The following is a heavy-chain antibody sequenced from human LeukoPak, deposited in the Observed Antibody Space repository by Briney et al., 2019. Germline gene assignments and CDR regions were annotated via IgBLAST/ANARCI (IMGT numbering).Heavy chain of an antibody. CDR3: ASTGYCSSTSCYTQYYYYYMDV. CDR1: GGTFSSYA. V-gene: IGHV1-69*01. D-gene: IGHD2-2*02. Sequence: SVKVSCKASGGTFSSYAISWVRLAPGQGHEWMGGIIPIFGTANYAQKFQGRVTITADESTSTAYMELSSLRSEDTAVYYCASTGYCSSTSCYTQYYYYYMDVWGKGTTFTVSS. CDR2: IIPIFGTA. J-gene: IGHJ6*03.